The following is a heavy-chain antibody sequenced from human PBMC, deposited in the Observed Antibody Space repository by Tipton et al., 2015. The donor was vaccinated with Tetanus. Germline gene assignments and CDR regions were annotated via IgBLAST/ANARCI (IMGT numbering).Heavy chain of an antibody. CDR3: ARWANRPRNYFDY. D-gene: IGHD1-26*01. CDR2: IYYSGST. V-gene: IGHV4-59*01. Sequence: TLSLTCTVPGGSISSYYWSWIRQPPGKGLEWIGYIYYSGSTNYNPSLKSRVTISVDTSKNQFSLKLSSVTAADTAVYYCARWANRPRNYFDYWGQGTLVTVSS. CDR1: GGSISSYY. J-gene: IGHJ4*02.